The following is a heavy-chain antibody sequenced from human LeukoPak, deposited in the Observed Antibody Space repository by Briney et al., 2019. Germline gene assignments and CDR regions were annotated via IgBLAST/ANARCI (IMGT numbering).Heavy chain of an antibody. Sequence: ASAKVSCRASGYKFTSYGISWVRQAPGQGLDWMGWISAYNGNTNYAHNLQGRVTMTTDTSTSTAYMELRSLRSDDTAVYYCARGATENWFDPWGQGTLVTVSS. CDR1: GYKFTSYG. CDR2: ISAYNGNT. V-gene: IGHV1-18*01. J-gene: IGHJ5*02. CDR3: ARGATENWFDP. D-gene: IGHD5-12*01.